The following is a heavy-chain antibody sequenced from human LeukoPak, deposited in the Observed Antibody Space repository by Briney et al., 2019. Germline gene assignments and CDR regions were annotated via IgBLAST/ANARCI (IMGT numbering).Heavy chain of an antibody. CDR3: ARTPYDSSGYSASDYMDV. J-gene: IGHJ6*03. V-gene: IGHV3-11*04. CDR2: ISSSGSTI. D-gene: IGHD3-22*01. CDR1: GFTFSDYY. Sequence: GGSLRLSCAASGFTFSDYYMSWIRQAPGKGLEWVSYISSSGSTIYYADSVKGRFTISRDNAKNSLYLQMNSLRAEDTAVYYCARTPYDSSGYSASDYMDVWGKGTTVTVSS.